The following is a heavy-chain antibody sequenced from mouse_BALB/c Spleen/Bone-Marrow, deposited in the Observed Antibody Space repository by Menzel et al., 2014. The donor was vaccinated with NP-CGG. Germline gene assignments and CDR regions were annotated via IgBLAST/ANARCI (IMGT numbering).Heavy chain of an antibody. CDR2: ISDGGNYT. V-gene: IGHV5-4*02. Sequence: EVQLVESGGGLVKPGGSLKLSCAASGFTFSGYYMYWVRQTPEKRLEWVATISDGGNYTYYPDSVKGRFTISRDNAKNNLCLQMSSLKSEDTAMYYCAGTWEAMDYWGQGTSVTVSS. CDR3: AGTWEAMDY. J-gene: IGHJ4*01. CDR1: GFTFSGYY. D-gene: IGHD3-3*01.